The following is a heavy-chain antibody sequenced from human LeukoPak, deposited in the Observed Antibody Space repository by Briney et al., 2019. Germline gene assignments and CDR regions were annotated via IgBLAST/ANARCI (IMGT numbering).Heavy chain of an antibody. CDR1: GFTFSSYA. V-gene: IGHV3-23*01. Sequence: HPGGSLRLSCAASGFTFSSYAMSWVRQAPGKGLEWVSAISGSGGSTYYADSVKGRFTISRDNSKNTLYLQMNSLRAEDTAVYYCAKSRITIFGVVIGFYYFDYWGQGTLVTVSS. CDR3: AKSRITIFGVVIGFYYFDY. D-gene: IGHD3-3*01. CDR2: ISGSGGST. J-gene: IGHJ4*02.